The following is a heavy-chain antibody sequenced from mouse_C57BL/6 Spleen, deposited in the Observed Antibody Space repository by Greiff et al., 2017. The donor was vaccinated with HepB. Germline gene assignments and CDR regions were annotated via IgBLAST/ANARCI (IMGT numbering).Heavy chain of an antibody. CDR2: INYDGSST. D-gene: IGHD3-1*01. CDR1: GFTFSDYY. CDR3: AREAVRATGDFDV. V-gene: IGHV5-16*01. J-gene: IGHJ1*03. Sequence: EVKLVESEGGLVQPGSSMKLSCTASGFTFSDYYMAWVRQVPEKGLEWVANINYDGSSTYYLDSLKSRFIISRDNAKNILYLQMSSLKSEDTATYYCAREAVRATGDFDVWGTGTTVTVSS.